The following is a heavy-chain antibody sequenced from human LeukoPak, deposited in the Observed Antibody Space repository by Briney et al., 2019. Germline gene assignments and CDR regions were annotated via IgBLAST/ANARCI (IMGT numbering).Heavy chain of an antibody. CDR1: GGSFSGYY. D-gene: IGHD1-26*01. CDR2: INHSGST. CDR3: ARATVGATPLDY. Sequence: SETLSLTCAVYGGSFSGYYWSWIRQPPGKGLEWIGEINHSGSTNYNPSLKSRVTISVDKSKNQFSLKLSSVTAADTAVYYCARATVGATPLDYWGQGTLVTVSS. J-gene: IGHJ4*02. V-gene: IGHV4-34*01.